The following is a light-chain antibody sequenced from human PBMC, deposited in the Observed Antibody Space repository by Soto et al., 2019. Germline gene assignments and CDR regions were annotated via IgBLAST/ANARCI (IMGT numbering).Light chain of an antibody. J-gene: IGKJ1*01. Sequence: SLLPPCPGIQSLSPRALASLARRAGKNGSSDSLAWYQQRPGQAPRLVIYGGNRRVTGIPDRFSGSGSGTDFTLTISSLEPEDFGVYYCQQYGSSLCTFGQGTKVDIK. V-gene: IGKV3-20*01. CDR2: GGN. CDR3: QQYGSSLCT. CDR1: KNGSSDS.